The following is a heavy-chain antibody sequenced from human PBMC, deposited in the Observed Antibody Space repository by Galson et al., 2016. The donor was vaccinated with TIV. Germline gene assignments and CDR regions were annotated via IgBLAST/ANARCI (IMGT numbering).Heavy chain of an antibody. CDR3: AKMDSSGFDYVRRFDF. J-gene: IGHJ4*02. D-gene: IGHD3-22*01. CDR2: ISAGGGRT. CDR1: GSTFSSFA. Sequence: SLRLSCAASGSTFSSFAVSWARQAPGKGLEWVSGISAGGGRTNYADSVKGRFTISRDNPKNTLYLQMSSLRAEDTAVYFCAKMDSSGFDYVRRFDFWGQGTLATVSS. V-gene: IGHV3-23*01.